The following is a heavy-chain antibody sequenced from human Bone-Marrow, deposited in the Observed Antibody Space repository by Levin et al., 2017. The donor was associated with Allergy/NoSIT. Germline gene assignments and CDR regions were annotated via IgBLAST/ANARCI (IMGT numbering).Heavy chain of an antibody. Sequence: SVKVSCKASGGTFSSYAISWVRQAPGQGLEWMGGIIPIFGTANYAQKFQGRVTITADKSTSTAYMELSSLRSEDTAVYYCARETWVDTAPNYYYGMDVWGQGTTVTVSS. CDR3: ARETWVDTAPNYYYGMDV. V-gene: IGHV1-69*06. CDR1: GGTFSSYA. J-gene: IGHJ6*02. CDR2: IIPIFGTA. D-gene: IGHD5-18*01.